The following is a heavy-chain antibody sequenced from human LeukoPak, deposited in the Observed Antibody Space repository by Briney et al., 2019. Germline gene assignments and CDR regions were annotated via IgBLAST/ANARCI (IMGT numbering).Heavy chain of an antibody. V-gene: IGHV3-74*01. J-gene: IGHJ4*02. CDR1: GFTFSRDW. CDR3: ASFYYDPTGH. Sequence: GGSLRLSCVASGFTFSRDWMHWVRQAPGKGLVWVSRISGDGGSTSYADSVKGRFIISRDNAKKTLYLQMNSLRAEDTAVYYCASFYYDPTGHWGQGTLVTVSS. CDR2: ISGDGGST. D-gene: IGHD3-22*01.